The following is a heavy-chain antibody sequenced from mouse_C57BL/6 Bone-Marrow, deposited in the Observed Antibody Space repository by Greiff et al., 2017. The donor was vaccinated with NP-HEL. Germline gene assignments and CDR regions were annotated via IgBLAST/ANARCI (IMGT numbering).Heavy chain of an antibody. J-gene: IGHJ3*01. Sequence: QVQLQQPGAELVKPGASVKMSCKASGYTFTSYWITWVKQRPGQGLEWIGDIYPGSGSTNYNEKFKSKATLTVDTSSSTAYMQLSSLTSEDSAVYYCARLGSIYYSYAWFAYWGQGTLVTVSA. V-gene: IGHV1-55*01. D-gene: IGHD2-12*01. CDR3: ARLGSIYYSYAWFAY. CDR1: GYTFTSYW. CDR2: IYPGSGST.